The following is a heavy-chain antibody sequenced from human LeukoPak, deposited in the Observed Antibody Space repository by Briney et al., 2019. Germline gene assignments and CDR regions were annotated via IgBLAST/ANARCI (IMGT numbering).Heavy chain of an antibody. CDR3: ASTVVTDNYYYYGMDA. CDR2: IIPILGIA. J-gene: IGHJ6*02. CDR1: GGTFSSYA. V-gene: IGHV1-69*04. D-gene: IGHD4-23*01. Sequence: GSSVKVSCKASGGTFSSYAISWVRQAPGQGLEWMGRIIPILGIANYAQKFQGRVTITADKSTSTAYMELSSLRSEDTAVYYCASTVVTDNYYYYGMDAWGQGTTVTVSS.